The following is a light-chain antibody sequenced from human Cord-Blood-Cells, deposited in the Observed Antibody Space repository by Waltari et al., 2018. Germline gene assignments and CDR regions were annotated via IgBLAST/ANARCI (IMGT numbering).Light chain of an antibody. V-gene: IGKV1-5*03. CDR1: QSISSW. CDR2: KAS. Sequence: DIQMTQSPSTLSASVGDRVTITCRASQSISSWLAWYQQKPGTAPKLLIYKASSVESGVPSRVSGSGSGTEFTLTISSLQPDDFATYYCQQYNSYSSWTFGQGTKVEIK. CDR3: QQYNSYSSWT. J-gene: IGKJ1*01.